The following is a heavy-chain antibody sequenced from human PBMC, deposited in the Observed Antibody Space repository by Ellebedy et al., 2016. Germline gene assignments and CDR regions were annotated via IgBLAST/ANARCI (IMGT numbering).Heavy chain of an antibody. CDR2: IYTDGST. J-gene: IGHJ4*02. CDR3: ARGGDGTSFDY. CDR1: GVTVSSNY. D-gene: IGHD4-17*01. Sequence: GGSLRLSCAASGVTVSSNYMSWVRQAPGKGLEWVSVIYTDGSTYYADSVKGRFTISRHNSKNTLYLQMNSLRPEDTAVYYCARGGDGTSFDYWGQGTLVTVSS. V-gene: IGHV3-53*04.